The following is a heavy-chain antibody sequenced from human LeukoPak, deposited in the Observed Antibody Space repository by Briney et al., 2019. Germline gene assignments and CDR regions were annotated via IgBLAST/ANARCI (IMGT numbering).Heavy chain of an antibody. CDR1: GFTFSTYW. V-gene: IGHV3-74*03. Sequence: PGGSLRLSCAASGFTFSTYWMHWVRQAPGKGLVWVSRINTDGSDISYADSVRGRFTISRDNARNTLYLQMNSLRADGTAVYYCARDSPWLPDPYWGQGTLVTVSS. J-gene: IGHJ4*02. CDR3: ARDSPWLPDPY. D-gene: IGHD5-24*01. CDR2: INTDGSDI.